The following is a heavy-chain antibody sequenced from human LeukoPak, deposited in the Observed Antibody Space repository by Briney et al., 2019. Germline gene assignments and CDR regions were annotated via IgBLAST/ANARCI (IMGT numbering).Heavy chain of an antibody. CDR2: ISSSSSYI. D-gene: IGHD2-2*01. CDR3: ARDLSVIVVVPAAMDYYYGMDV. Sequence: PGGSLRLSCAASGFTFSSYSMNWVRQAPGKGLEWVSSISSSSSYIYYADSVKGRFTISRDNAKNSLYLQMNSLRAEDTAVYYCARDLSVIVVVPAAMDYYYGMDVWGQGTTVTVSS. V-gene: IGHV3-21*01. J-gene: IGHJ6*02. CDR1: GFTFSSYS.